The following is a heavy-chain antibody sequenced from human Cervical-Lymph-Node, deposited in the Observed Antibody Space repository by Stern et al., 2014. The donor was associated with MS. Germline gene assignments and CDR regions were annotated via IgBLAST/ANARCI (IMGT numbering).Heavy chain of an antibody. V-gene: IGHV3-21*01. CDR2: LSSGGSYI. CDR1: GFTFSSYS. Sequence: VQLVESGGGLVKPGGSLRLSCAASGFTFSSYSMNWVRQAPGKGLEWVASLSSGGSYIYYEDSLKCRFTISSDNAKNSLYLQMNSLRAEDTAVYYCARGRGGNYRYYFDYWGQGTLVTVSS. J-gene: IGHJ4*02. D-gene: IGHD4-23*01. CDR3: ARGRGGNYRYYFDY.